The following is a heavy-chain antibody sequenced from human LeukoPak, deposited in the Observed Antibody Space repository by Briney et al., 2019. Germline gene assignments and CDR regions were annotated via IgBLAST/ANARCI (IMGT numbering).Heavy chain of an antibody. CDR2: IIPIFGTA. Sequence: GASVKVSCKASGGTFSSYAISWVRQAPGQGLEWMGGIIPIFGTANYAQKFQGRVTITADKSTSTAYMELSSLRSEDTAVYYCARGRFGGYCSGGSCYKFDPWGQGTLVTVSS. J-gene: IGHJ5*02. V-gene: IGHV1-69*06. D-gene: IGHD2-15*01. CDR1: GGTFSSYA. CDR3: ARGRFGGYCSGGSCYKFDP.